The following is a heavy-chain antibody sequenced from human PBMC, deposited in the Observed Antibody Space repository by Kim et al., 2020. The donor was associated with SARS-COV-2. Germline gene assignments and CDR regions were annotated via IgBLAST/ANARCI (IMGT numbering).Heavy chain of an antibody. CDR3: AKELSSWPSYYYYGMDV. V-gene: IGHV3-30*18. Sequence: GGSLRLSCAASGFTFSSYGMHWVRQAPGKGLEWVAVISYDGINKYYADSVKGRFTISRDNSKNTLYLQMNSLRAEDTAVYYCAKELSSWPSYYYYGMDVWGQGTTVTVSS. CDR2: ISYDGINK. D-gene: IGHD6-13*01. CDR1: GFTFSSYG. J-gene: IGHJ6*02.